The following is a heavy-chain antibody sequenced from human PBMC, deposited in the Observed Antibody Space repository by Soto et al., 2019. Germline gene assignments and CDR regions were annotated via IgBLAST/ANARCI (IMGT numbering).Heavy chain of an antibody. V-gene: IGHV1-46*03. CDR3: ARDGLAYHDILTGYYGPYYMDV. J-gene: IGHJ6*03. CDR1: GYTFTSYY. CDR2: INPSGGST. Sequence: ASVKVSCKASGYTFTSYYMHWVRQSPGQGLEWMGIINPSGGSTSYAQKFQGRVTMTRDTSTSTVYMELSSLRSEDTAVYYCARDGLAYHDILTGYYGPYYMDVWGKGTTVTVS. D-gene: IGHD3-9*01.